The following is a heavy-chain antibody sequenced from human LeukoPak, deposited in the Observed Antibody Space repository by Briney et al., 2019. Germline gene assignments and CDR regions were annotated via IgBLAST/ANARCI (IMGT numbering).Heavy chain of an antibody. CDR3: VRGYCGGANCYSQGAFDI. D-gene: IGHD2-15*01. J-gene: IGHJ3*02. CDR2: IYSGGSP. V-gene: IGHV3-53*01. Sequence: GGPLRLSCVASGFTVNSNSMSWVRQAPGKGLEWVAVIYSGGSPYYADSVEGRFTISRDDSKNTLYLQMNSLRAEEMAVYYCVRGYCGGANCYSQGAFDIWGQGTMVTVSS. CDR1: GFTVNSNS.